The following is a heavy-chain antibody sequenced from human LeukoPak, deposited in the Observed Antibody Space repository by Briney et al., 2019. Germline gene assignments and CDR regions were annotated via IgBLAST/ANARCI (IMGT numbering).Heavy chain of an antibody. CDR3: ARGGSGSFDY. Sequence: SETLSLTCTVSGGSISNYYWSWIRQPAGKGLVWIGRIYTSGSTNYNPSLKSRVTMSVDTSKNQFSLKLSSVTAADTAVYYCARGGSGSFDYWGQGTLVTVSS. CDR2: IYTSGST. D-gene: IGHD3-22*01. V-gene: IGHV4-4*07. CDR1: GGSISNYY. J-gene: IGHJ4*02.